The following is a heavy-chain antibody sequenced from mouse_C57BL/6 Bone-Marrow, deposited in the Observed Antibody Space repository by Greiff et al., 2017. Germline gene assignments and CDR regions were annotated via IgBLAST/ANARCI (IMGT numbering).Heavy chain of an antibody. V-gene: IGHV1-18*01. J-gene: IGHJ4*01. Sequence: VQLKQSGPELVKPGASVKIPCKASGYTFTEYNMDWVKQSHGKSLEWIGDINPNNGGTIYNQKFKGKATLTVDKSSSTAYMELRSLTSEDTAVYYCARHSGYGYAMDYWGQGTSVTVSS. CDR1: GYTFTEYN. CDR2: INPNNGGT. CDR3: ARHSGYGYAMDY. D-gene: IGHD3-2*02.